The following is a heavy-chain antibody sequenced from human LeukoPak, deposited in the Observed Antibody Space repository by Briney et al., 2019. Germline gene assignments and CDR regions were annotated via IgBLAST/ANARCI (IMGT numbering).Heavy chain of an antibody. CDR2: MSSSGSTI. V-gene: IGHV3-11*04. D-gene: IGHD6-19*01. CDR1: GFTFNDYY. CDR3: ARESRQWLVLGGVDY. Sequence: PGGSLRLSCAASGFTFNDYYMSWIRQAPGKGLEWVSYMSSSGSTIYYADSVKGRFTIPRDNAKNSLYLQMNSLRAEDTAVYYCARESRQWLVLGGVDYWGQGTLVTVSS. J-gene: IGHJ4*02.